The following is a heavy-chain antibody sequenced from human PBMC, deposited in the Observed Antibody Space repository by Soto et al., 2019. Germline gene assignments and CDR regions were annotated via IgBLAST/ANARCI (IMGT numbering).Heavy chain of an antibody. CDR3: ARIYCSSSTCPRRGYYYGMDV. V-gene: IGHV3-30-3*01. CDR1: GFTFSTYT. Sequence: QVQLVESGGGVVQPGRSLRLSCAASGFTFSTYTLHWVRQAPGKGLEWVAVISFDGSSKYYADSVKGRFTISRDNSKNTLYLQMDSLRVEDTAVYYCARIYCSSSTCPRRGYYYGMDVWGQGTTVTVSS. D-gene: IGHD2-2*01. CDR2: ISFDGSSK. J-gene: IGHJ6*02.